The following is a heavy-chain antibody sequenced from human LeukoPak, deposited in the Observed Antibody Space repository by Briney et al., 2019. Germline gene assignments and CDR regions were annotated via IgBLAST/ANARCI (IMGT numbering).Heavy chain of an antibody. CDR2: IYSTGST. V-gene: IGHV3-53*01. Sequence: GGSLRLSCAASGFTVSSNYMSWVRQPPGKGLEWVSVIYSTGSTYYAASVKGRFTISRDNSKSTLYLQMNSLRGEDTAVYYCARGSSSGFDLDYWGQGTLVTVSS. D-gene: IGHD6-19*01. CDR3: ARGSSSGFDLDY. J-gene: IGHJ4*02. CDR1: GFTVSSNY.